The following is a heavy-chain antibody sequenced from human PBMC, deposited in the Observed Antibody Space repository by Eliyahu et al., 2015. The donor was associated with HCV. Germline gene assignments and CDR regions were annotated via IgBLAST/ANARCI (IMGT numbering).Heavy chain of an antibody. CDR3: ARLGWGLNH. J-gene: IGHJ5*02. Sequence: FWSWIRQPPGKGLEWIGYSYYSGSTNYNPSLKSRVTISVDTSKNLFSLKLNSVTAADTAVYYCARLGWGLNHWGQGSLVTVSS. V-gene: IGHV4-59*08. CDR2: SYYSGST. D-gene: IGHD7-27*01. CDR1: F.